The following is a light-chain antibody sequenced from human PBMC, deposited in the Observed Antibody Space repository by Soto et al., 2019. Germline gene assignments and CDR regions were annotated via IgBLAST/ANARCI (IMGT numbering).Light chain of an antibody. CDR2: AAS. Sequence: AIQLTQSPSSLTASVGDRVTITCRANQGVRNDLAWYQQKPGTAPRLLIYAASTLQSGVSSRFRGGGSGTEFTLTITSLQPEDFATYYCLQDNTDPWTFGQGTKV. J-gene: IGKJ1*01. CDR1: QGVRND. CDR3: LQDNTDPWT. V-gene: IGKV1-6*01.